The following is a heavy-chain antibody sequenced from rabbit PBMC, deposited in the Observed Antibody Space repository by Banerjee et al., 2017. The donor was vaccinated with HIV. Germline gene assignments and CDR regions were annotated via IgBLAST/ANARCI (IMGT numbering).Heavy chain of an antibody. J-gene: IGHJ4*01. V-gene: IGHV1S40*01. CDR2: IYAGSSGST. CDR3: ARLYASSSGYYYFNL. CDR1: AFSFSNKYV. Sequence: AFSFSNKYVMCWVRQAPGKGLEWIGCIYAGSSGSTYYASWVNGRFTISLDNAQNTVFLQMTSLTAADTATYFCARLYASSSGYYYFNLWGPGTLVTVS. D-gene: IGHD1-1*01.